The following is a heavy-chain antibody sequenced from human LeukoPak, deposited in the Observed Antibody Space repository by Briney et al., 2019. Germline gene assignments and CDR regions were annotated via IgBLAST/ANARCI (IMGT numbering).Heavy chain of an antibody. CDR2: IYYSGST. CDR1: GGSISSSSYY. CDR3: ARHTFPKSSLLGWFDP. V-gene: IGHV4-39*01. D-gene: IGHD2-15*01. J-gene: IGHJ5*02. Sequence: PSETLSLTCAVSGGSISSSSYYWGWIRQPPGKGLEWIGSIYYSGSTYYNPSLKSRVTISVDTSKNQFSLKLSSVTAADTAVYYCARHTFPKSSLLGWFDPWGQGTLVTVSS.